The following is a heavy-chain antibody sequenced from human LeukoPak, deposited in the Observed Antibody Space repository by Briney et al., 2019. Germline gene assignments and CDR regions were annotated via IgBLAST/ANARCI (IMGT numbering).Heavy chain of an antibody. D-gene: IGHD3-10*01. CDR1: GYTFTSYG. CDR3: ARDQDGSGSYSIGFDP. J-gene: IGHJ5*02. CDR2: ISAYNGNT. Sequence: PGASVKVSCKASGYTFTSYGISWVRQAPGQGLEWMGWISAYNGNTNYAQKLQGRVTMTTDTSTSTAYMELRSLRSDDTAVYYCARDQDGSGSYSIGFDPWGQGTLVTVSS. V-gene: IGHV1-18*01.